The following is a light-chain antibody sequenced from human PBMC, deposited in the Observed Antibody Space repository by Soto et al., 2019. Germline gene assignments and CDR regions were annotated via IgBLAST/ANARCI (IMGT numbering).Light chain of an antibody. J-gene: IGLJ2*01. V-gene: IGLV2-18*02. Sequence: QSALTQPPCVSGSPGQSVIISCAGTSSDVGSYDRVSWYQQPPGTAPKLIIYGVSNRPSGVPDRFSGSKSGNTAYLTISGLQAQDEADYYCTSYTVTSILAVLFGGGTKLTVL. CDR2: GVS. CDR1: SSDVGSYDR. CDR3: TSYTVTSILAVL.